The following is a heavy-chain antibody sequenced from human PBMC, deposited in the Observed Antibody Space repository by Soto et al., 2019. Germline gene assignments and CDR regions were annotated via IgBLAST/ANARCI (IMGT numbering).Heavy chain of an antibody. CDR3: AKGSRIAVAGTFDY. D-gene: IGHD6-19*01. V-gene: IGHV3-23*01. CDR1: GFTFNTYA. J-gene: IGHJ4*02. Sequence: EVQLLESGGGLVQPGGSLRLSCAASGFTFNTYAMSWVRQAPGKGLEWVSTISGGGSTTYYADSVKGRFTISRDNTKNTLFLQMNSLRAEDTAVYYCAKGSRIAVAGTFDYWGQGTLVTVSS. CDR2: ISGGGSTT.